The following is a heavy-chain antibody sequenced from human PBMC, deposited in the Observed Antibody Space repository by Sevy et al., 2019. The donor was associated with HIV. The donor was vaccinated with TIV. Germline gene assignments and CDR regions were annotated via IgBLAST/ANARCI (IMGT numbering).Heavy chain of an antibody. J-gene: IGHJ4*02. V-gene: IGHV3-23*01. D-gene: IGHD3-10*01. CDR3: AKDLGMVRGVIMLPGTFDY. Sequence: GGSLRLSCAASGFTFSSYAMSWVRQAPGKGLEWVSAISGRGGSTYYEDSVKSRFNISRDNSKNTLYLQMNSLRAEDTAVYYCAKDLGMVRGVIMLPGTFDYWGQGTLDTVSS. CDR1: GFTFSSYA. CDR2: ISGRGGST.